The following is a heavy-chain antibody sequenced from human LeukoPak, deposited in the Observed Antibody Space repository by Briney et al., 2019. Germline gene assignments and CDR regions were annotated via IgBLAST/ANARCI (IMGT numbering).Heavy chain of an antibody. J-gene: IGHJ3*02. D-gene: IGHD6-13*01. CDR1: GGSSSGYY. CDR2: INHSGST. V-gene: IGHV4-34*01. CDR3: ATWDSSGWYGGAFDI. Sequence: PSETLSLTCAVYGGSSSGYYWSWIRQPPGKGLEWIGEINHSGSTTYTPSLQSRVTISVDTSKNQFSLKLSSVTAADTAVYYCATWDSSGWYGGAFDIWGQGTMVTVSS.